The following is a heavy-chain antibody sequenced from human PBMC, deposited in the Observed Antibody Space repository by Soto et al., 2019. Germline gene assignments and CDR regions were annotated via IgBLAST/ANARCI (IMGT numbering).Heavy chain of an antibody. CDR1: GFTFSSYG. D-gene: IGHD5-18*01. V-gene: IGHV3-30*18. CDR3: AKDLEGIQLWFYYYYYGMDV. CDR2: ISYDGINK. Sequence: VVSLRLCCAASGFTFSSYGMDWGRQAPGKGLEWVAVISYDGINKYYADSVKGRFTISRDNSKNTLYLQMNSLRAEDTAVYYCAKDLEGIQLWFYYYYYGMDVWGQGTTVTVSS. J-gene: IGHJ6*02.